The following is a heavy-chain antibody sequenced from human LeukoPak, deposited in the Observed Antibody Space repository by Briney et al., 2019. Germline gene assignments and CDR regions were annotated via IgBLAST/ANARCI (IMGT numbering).Heavy chain of an antibody. V-gene: IGHV1-24*01. J-gene: IGHJ4*02. CDR1: GYTLTELA. Sequence: ASVKVSCKVSGYTLTELAIHWVRQAPGKGLEWMGGFDPEDVETIYAQKFQGRVTMIEDTYTDTAYMELSSLRSEDTAVYDCATYSGYAAYWGQGTLVSASS. D-gene: IGHD5-12*01. CDR3: ATYSGYAAY. CDR2: FDPEDVET.